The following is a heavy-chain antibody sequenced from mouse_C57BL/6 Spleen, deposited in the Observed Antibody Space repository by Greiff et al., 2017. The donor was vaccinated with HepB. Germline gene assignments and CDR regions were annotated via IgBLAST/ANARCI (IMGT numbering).Heavy chain of an antibody. V-gene: IGHV1-64*01. CDR3: ARLGLRNAMDY. Sequence: QVQLKQSGAELVKPGASVKLSCKASGYTFTSYWMHWVKQRPGQGLEWIGMIHPNSGSTNYNEKFKSKATLTVDKSSSTAYMQLSSLTSEDSAVYYCARLGLRNAMDYWGQGTSVTVSS. CDR1: GYTFTSYW. J-gene: IGHJ4*01. D-gene: IGHD4-1*01. CDR2: IHPNSGST.